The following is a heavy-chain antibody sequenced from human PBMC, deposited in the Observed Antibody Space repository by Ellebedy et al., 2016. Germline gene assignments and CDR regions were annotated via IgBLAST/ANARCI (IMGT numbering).Heavy chain of an antibody. CDR2: ISGSGGST. CDR1: GFTFSSYA. D-gene: IGHD3-22*01. Sequence: GESLKISCAASGFTFSSYAMSWVRQAPGKGLERVSAISGSGGSTYYADSVKGRFTISRDNSKNTLYLQMNSLRAEDTAVYYCAKDFSYYDSSGYYLVYWGQGTLVTVSS. J-gene: IGHJ4*02. CDR3: AKDFSYYDSSGYYLVY. V-gene: IGHV3-23*01.